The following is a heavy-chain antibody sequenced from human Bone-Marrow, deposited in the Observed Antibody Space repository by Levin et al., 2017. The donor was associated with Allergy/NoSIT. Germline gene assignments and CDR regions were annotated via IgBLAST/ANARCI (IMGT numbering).Heavy chain of an antibody. CDR1: GFTFSSYA. J-gene: IGHJ6*02. CDR3: AKRGSGSYYGIYYGMDV. D-gene: IGHD1-26*01. CDR2: ISGSGGST. Sequence: GESLKISCAASGFTFSSYAMSWVRQAPGKGLEWVSAISGSGGSTYYADSVKGRFTISRDNSKNTLYLQMNSPRAEDTAVYYCAKRGSGSYYGIYYGMDVWGQGTTVTVSS. V-gene: IGHV3-23*01.